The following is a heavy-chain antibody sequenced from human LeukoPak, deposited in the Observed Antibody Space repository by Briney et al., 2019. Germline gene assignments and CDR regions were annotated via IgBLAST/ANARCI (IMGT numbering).Heavy chain of an antibody. V-gene: IGHV4-34*01. CDR1: GGSFSGYY. Sequence: SETLSLTCAVYGGSFSGYYWSWIRQPPGKGLEWIEEINHSGSTNYNPSLKSRVTISVDTSKNQFSLKLSSVTAADTAVYYCARERGYCSGGSCYVRYYWFDPWGQGTLVTVSS. D-gene: IGHD2-15*01. CDR3: ARERGYCSGGSCYVRYYWFDP. CDR2: INHSGST. J-gene: IGHJ5*02.